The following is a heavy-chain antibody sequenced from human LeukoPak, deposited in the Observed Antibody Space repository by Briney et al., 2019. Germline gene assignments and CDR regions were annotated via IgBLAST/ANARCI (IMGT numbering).Heavy chain of an antibody. V-gene: IGHV4-39*01. CDR3: ARRDDSSGYHKIFDY. J-gene: IGHJ4*02. Sequence: PSETLSLICTVSGGSISSGPYYWGWIRQPPGKGPEWIGNIYYGENTYYNPSLKSRVTISIDTSKNQFYLKLSSLTAADTAVYYCARRDDSSGYHKIFDYWGPGTLVTVSS. D-gene: IGHD3-22*01. CDR1: GGSISSGPYY. CDR2: IYYGENT.